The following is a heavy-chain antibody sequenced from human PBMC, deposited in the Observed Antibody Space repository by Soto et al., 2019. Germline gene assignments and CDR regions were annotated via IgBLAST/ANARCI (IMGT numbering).Heavy chain of an antibody. D-gene: IGHD2-15*01. J-gene: IGHJ4*02. CDR1: KFTFSNYW. V-gene: IGHV3-74*01. Sequence: GGSLRLSCAASKFTFSNYWMHWVRQVPGKGLAWVSRISPDGSTVSYTDSVKGRFTISRDNAKNTLYLQVNSLRAEDTAVYYCXRADPHCSGNNCPSLDHWGQGALVTVSS. CDR2: ISPDGSTV. CDR3: XRADPHCSGNNCPSLDH.